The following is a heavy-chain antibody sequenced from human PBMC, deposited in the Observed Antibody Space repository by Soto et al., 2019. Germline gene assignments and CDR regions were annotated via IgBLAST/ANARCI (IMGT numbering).Heavy chain of an antibody. CDR1: GFTFSSYG. CDR3: ARGAPLDFDY. CDR2: IWYDGSNK. V-gene: IGHV3-33*01. J-gene: IGHJ4*02. Sequence: QVQLVESGGGVVQPGRSLRLSCAASGFTFSSYGMHWVRQAPGKGLECVAVIWYDGSNKYYADSVKGRFTISRDNSKNTLYLQMNSLRAEDTAVYYCARGAPLDFDYWGQGTLVTVSS.